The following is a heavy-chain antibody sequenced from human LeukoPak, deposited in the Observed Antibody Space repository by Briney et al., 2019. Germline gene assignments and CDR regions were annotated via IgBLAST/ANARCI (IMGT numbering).Heavy chain of an antibody. J-gene: IGHJ6*02. CDR3: AKDISTTGTMYGVDV. V-gene: IGHV3-9*01. CDR1: GFTFDDYA. D-gene: IGHD1-1*01. Sequence: PGGSLRLSCAASGFTFDDYAMHWVRQAPGKGLEWVSGISWNSGSIGYADSVKGRFTISRDNAKNSLYLQMNSLRAEDTALYYCAKDISTTGTMYGVDVWGQGTTVTVSS. CDR2: ISWNSGSI.